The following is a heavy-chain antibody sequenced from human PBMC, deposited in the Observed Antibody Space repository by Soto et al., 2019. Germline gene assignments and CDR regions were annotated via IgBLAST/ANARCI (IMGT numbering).Heavy chain of an antibody. D-gene: IGHD2-15*01. CDR2: IFPGDSDT. J-gene: IGHJ6*02. CDR3: ARHFNGGNMFYYYYGMDV. CDR1: GYIFTKYW. Sequence: PGESLKISCTTSGYIFTKYWIGWVRQMPGKGLECMGIIFPGDSDTTYSPSFQGQVTISADRSLSTAYLQWSSLKASDSAMYYCARHFNGGNMFYYYYGMDVWGQGTTVTVSS. V-gene: IGHV5-51*01.